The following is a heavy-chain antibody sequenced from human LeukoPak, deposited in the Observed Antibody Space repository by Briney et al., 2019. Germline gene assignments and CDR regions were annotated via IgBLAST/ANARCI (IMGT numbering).Heavy chain of an antibody. J-gene: IGHJ4*02. CDR2: IKTDGTEK. V-gene: IGHV3-7*01. CDR3: VSAPNSYYLDH. Sequence: PGGSLRLSCVASGLTFTAYWMTWVRQVPGKGLERVANIKTDGTEKYYVDSVEGRFAISRDNTKNSLYLQMNNLRAEDTGLYYCVSAPNSYYLDHWGQGTLVTVSS. CDR1: GLTFTAYW.